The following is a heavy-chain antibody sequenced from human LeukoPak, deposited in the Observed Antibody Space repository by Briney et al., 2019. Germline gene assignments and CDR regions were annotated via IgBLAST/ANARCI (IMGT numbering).Heavy chain of an antibody. D-gene: IGHD4-17*01. J-gene: IGHJ4*02. CDR3: ARVTRDYGENY. V-gene: IGHV4-31*03. CDR2: IYYSGST. CDR1: GGSISSGGYY. Sequence: SETLSLTCTVSGGSISSGGYYWSWIRQHPGKGLEWIGYIYYSGSTYYNPSLKSRVTISVDTSKNQFSLKLSSVTAADTAVYYCARVTRDYGENYWGQGTLVTVSS.